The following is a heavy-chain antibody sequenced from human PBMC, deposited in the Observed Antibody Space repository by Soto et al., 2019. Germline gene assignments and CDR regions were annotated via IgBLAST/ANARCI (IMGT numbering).Heavy chain of an antibody. Sequence: GGSLRLSCAASGFTFSNAWMSWVRQAPGKGLEWVGRIKSKTDGGTTDYAAPVKGRFTISRDDSKNTLYLQMNSLKTEDTVVYYCTTEWGYDSSGYYYWFDPWGQGTLVTVSS. D-gene: IGHD3-22*01. CDR1: GFTFSNAW. J-gene: IGHJ5*02. CDR3: TTEWGYDSSGYYYWFDP. CDR2: IKSKTDGGTT. V-gene: IGHV3-15*01.